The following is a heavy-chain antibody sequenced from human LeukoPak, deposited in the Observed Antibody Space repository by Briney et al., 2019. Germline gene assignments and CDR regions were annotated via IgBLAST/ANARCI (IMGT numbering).Heavy chain of an antibody. CDR1: EFTFSSYA. Sequence: GGSLRLSCAASEFTFSSYAMSWVRQAPGKGLEWVSAISGSGGSTYYADSAKGRFTISRDNSKNTLYLQMNSLRAEDTAVYYCAKVSGYGAPLEDAFDIWGQGTMVTVSS. CDR3: AKVSGYGAPLEDAFDI. CDR2: ISGSGGST. D-gene: IGHD3-10*01. J-gene: IGHJ3*02. V-gene: IGHV3-23*01.